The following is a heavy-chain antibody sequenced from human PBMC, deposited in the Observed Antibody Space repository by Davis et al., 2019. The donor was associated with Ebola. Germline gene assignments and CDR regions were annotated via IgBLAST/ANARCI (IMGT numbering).Heavy chain of an antibody. CDR3: AKSPREDYYYDSSGYYAKTDNYFDY. V-gene: IGHV3-21*04. J-gene: IGHJ4*02. Sequence: GESLKISCAASGFTFSSYSMNWVRQAPGKGLEWVSSISSSSSYIYYADSVKGRFTISRDNSKNTLYLQMNSLRAEDTAVYYCAKSPREDYYYDSSGYYAKTDNYFDYWGQGTLVTVSS. CDR2: ISSSSSYI. D-gene: IGHD3-22*01. CDR1: GFTFSSYS.